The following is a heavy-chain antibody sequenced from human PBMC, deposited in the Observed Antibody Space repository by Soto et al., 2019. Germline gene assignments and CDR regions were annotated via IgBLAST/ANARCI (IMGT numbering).Heavy chain of an antibody. J-gene: IGHJ6*02. CDR1: AGTFSSHA. Sequence: SVKVSCKVSAGTFSSHAISWVRQAPGQGLEWMGGIIPIFGTANYAQKFQGRVTITADKSTSTAYMELSSLRSEDTAVYYCARDGRRIVGATHDGMDVWGQGTTVTVSS. CDR3: ARDGRRIVGATHDGMDV. CDR2: IIPIFGTA. V-gene: IGHV1-69*06. D-gene: IGHD1-26*01.